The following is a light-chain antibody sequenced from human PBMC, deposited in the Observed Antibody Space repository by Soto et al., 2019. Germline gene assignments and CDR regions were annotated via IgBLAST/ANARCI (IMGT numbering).Light chain of an antibody. CDR3: QQLNSYPPLT. V-gene: IGKV1-9*01. Sequence: DIHLTRSPCCLSASVGDGVTITCRVSQGISSFLASYQQKPGKAPTILIYDASTWQSGVPSRFIGSGSGTEFTLTISSLQPADFATYYCQQLNSYPPLTFGGGTKVDI. J-gene: IGKJ4*01. CDR1: QGISSF. CDR2: DAS.